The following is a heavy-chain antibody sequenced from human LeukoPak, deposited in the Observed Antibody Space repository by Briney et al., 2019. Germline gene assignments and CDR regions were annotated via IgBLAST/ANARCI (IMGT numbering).Heavy chain of an antibody. Sequence: PGGSLRLSCAASGFTFSSYGMHWVRQAPGKGLEWVAVIWYDGSNKYYADSVKGRFTFSRDNSKNTLYLQMNSPRAEDTAVYYCARGRYSSGPDAFDIWGQGTMVTVSS. CDR1: GFTFSSYG. CDR2: IWYDGSNK. D-gene: IGHD6-19*01. J-gene: IGHJ3*02. V-gene: IGHV3-33*01. CDR3: ARGRYSSGPDAFDI.